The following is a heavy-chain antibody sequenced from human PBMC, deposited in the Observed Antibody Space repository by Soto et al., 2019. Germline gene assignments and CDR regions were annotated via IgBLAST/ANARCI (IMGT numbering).Heavy chain of an antibody. V-gene: IGHV1-69*12. J-gene: IGHJ5*02. CDR1: GGTFGNYA. CDR3: AVGSVDIVPTGMKPFVP. D-gene: IGHD5-12*01. Sequence: QVQLVQSGAEVKKPGSSVKVSCKASGGTFGNYAISWVRQAPGQGLEWMGGIIPIFGTANYAQKFQGRVTITADEYTSTAYMELSSLRSEDTAIYYCAVGSVDIVPTGMKPFVPWGQGTLVTVSS. CDR2: IIPIFGTA.